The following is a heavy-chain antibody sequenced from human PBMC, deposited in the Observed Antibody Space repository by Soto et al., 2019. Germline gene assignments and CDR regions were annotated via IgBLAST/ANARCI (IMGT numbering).Heavy chain of an antibody. CDR1: GFRFSFYA. CDR3: AKDAYGWYFDL. J-gene: IGHJ2*01. V-gene: IGHV3-23*01. D-gene: IGHD4-17*01. Sequence: GGSLRLSCAASGFRFSFYAMTWDCQSPGKGLEWVSTISGSSGTTSYADSVRGRFAISRDNSKNSLYLQMNSLRAEDTAVYYCAKDAYGWYFDLWGRGTLVTVSS. CDR2: ISGSSGTT.